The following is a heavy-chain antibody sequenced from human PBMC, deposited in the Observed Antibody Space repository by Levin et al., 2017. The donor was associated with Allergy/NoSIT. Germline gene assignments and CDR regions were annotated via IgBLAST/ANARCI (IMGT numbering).Heavy chain of an antibody. V-gene: IGHV1-2*02. CDR1: GYTFTGYY. J-gene: IGHJ4*02. D-gene: IGHD3-10*01. CDR3: ARWVLVRGVIDY. Sequence: GESLKISCKASGYTFTGYYMHWVRQAPGQGLEWMGWINPNSGGTNYAQKFQGRVTMTRDTSISTAYMELSRLRSDDTAVYYCARWVLVRGVIDYWGQGTLVTVSS. CDR2: INPNSGGT.